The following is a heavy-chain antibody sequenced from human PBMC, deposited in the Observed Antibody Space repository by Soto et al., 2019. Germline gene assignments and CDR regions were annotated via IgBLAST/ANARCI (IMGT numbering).Heavy chain of an antibody. J-gene: IGHJ4*02. CDR1: GGTFSSYA. D-gene: IGHD1-26*01. CDR2: IIPIFGTA. Sequence: SVKVSCKASGGTFSSYAISWVRQAPGQGLEWMGGIIPIFGTANYAQKFQGRVTITADESTSTAYMELSSLRSEDTAVYYCARDLGSGSYYTYYFDYWGQGTLVTVSS. CDR3: ARDLGSGSYYTYYFDY. V-gene: IGHV1-69*13.